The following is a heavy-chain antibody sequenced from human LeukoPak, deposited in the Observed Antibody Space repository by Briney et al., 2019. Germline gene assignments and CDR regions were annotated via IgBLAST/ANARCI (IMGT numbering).Heavy chain of an antibody. Sequence: GGSLRLSCAASGFTFSSYAMSWVRQAPGKGLEWVSAISGSGGSTYYADSVKGRFTISRDNSKNTLYLQMNSLRAEDTAVYYCAQDRVVVPAAGYWGQGTLVTVSS. D-gene: IGHD2-2*01. J-gene: IGHJ4*02. CDR3: AQDRVVVPAAGY. CDR1: GFTFSSYA. CDR2: ISGSGGST. V-gene: IGHV3-23*01.